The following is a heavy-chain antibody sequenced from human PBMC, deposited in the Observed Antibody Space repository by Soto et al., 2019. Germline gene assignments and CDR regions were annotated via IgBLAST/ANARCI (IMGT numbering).Heavy chain of an antibody. D-gene: IGHD1-1*01. CDR3: TRGPRSSSTGTGAF. V-gene: IGHV3-74*01. J-gene: IGHJ4*02. CDR1: GFTFSMYW. CDR2: INDDGIST. Sequence: GGSLRLSCAASGFTFSMYWMHWVRQVPGKGPEWVSRINDDGISTNYADSVKGRFTISRDNAKNTLYLQMNALRVEDTAVYYCTRGPRSSSTGTGAFWGQGALVTAPQ.